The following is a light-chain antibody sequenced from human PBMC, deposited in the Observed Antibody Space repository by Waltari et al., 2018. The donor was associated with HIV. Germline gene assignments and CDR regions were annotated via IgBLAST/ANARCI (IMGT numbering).Light chain of an antibody. J-gene: IGLJ2*01. CDR1: SSDVGGYNY. Sequence: QSALTQPASVSGSPGQSITISCTGTSSDVGGYNYVSWYPQHPGKAPKLMIYEVSNRPPGGSNRVSASKSGNTASRTIAGLQAEDEADDYCSSYTSSSTLVVFGGGTKLTVL. CDR2: EVS. V-gene: IGLV2-14*01. CDR3: SSYTSSSTLVV.